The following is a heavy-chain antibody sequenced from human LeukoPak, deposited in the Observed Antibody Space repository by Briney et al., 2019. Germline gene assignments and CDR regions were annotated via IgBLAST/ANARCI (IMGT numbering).Heavy chain of an antibody. CDR1: GGSISSSSYY. Sequence: PSETLSLTCTVSGGSISSSSYYWGWIRQPPGKGLEWIGSIYYSGSTYYNPSLKSRVTISVDTSKNQFPLKLSSVTAADTAVYYCASGIAVAGQIDYWGQGTLVTVSS. V-gene: IGHV4-39*06. CDR3: ASGIAVAGQIDY. D-gene: IGHD6-19*01. CDR2: IYYSGST. J-gene: IGHJ4*02.